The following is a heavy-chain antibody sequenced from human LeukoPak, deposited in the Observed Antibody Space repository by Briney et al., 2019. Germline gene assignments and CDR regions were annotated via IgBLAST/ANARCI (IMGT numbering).Heavy chain of an antibody. Sequence: SVKVSCKASGGTFRSYAISWVRQAPGQGLEWMGGIIPIFGTANYAQKFQGRVTITTDESTSTAYMELSSLRSEDTAVYYCARVVHRGPLYYFDYWGQGTLVTVSS. CDR2: IIPIFGTA. J-gene: IGHJ4*02. CDR3: ARVVHRGPLYYFDY. CDR1: GGTFRSYA. V-gene: IGHV1-69*05. D-gene: IGHD2-15*01.